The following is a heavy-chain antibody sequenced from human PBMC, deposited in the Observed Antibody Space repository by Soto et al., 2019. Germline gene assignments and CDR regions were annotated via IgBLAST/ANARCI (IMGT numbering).Heavy chain of an antibody. CDR3: AAWWERPPFAL. Sequence: QMQLVQSGPEVKKPGTSVKVSCKASGFTFTSSAVQWVRQARGQRLEWIGWIVVGSGNTNYAQKFQERVTITRDMSTSTDYMELSSLRSEDTAVYYCAAWWERPPFALWGRGTLVTVSS. J-gene: IGHJ2*01. V-gene: IGHV1-58*01. D-gene: IGHD1-26*01. CDR1: GFTFTSSA. CDR2: IVVGSGNT.